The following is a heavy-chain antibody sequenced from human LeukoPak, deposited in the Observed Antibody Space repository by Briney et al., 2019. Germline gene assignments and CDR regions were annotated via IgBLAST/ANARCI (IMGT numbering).Heavy chain of an antibody. CDR2: IIPIFGTA. V-gene: IGHV1-69*05. CDR1: GGTFSSYA. CDR3: ARAKGLVAATPVY. D-gene: IGHD2-15*01. J-gene: IGHJ4*02. Sequence: ASVKVSCKASGGTFSSYAISWVRQAPGQGLEWMGGIIPIFGTANYAQKFQGRVTNTTDESTSTAYMELSSLRSEDTAVYYCARAKGLVAATPVYWGQGTLVTVS.